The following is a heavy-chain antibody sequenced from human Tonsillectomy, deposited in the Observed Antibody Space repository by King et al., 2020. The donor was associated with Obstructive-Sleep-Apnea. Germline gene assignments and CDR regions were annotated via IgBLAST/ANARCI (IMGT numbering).Heavy chain of an antibody. J-gene: IGHJ4*02. CDR3: ARGLEPSFYFDY. D-gene: IGHD1-14*01. CDR2: IYYSGST. V-gene: IGHV4-39*07. CDR1: GGSISSSSYY. Sequence: QLQESGPGLVKPSETLSLTCTVSGGSISSSSYYWGWIRQPPGKGLEWIGNIYYSGSTYYNPSLKSRLIISIDTSNNQSSLKLTSVTAADTAVYYCARGLEPSFYFDYWGQGTLVTVSS.